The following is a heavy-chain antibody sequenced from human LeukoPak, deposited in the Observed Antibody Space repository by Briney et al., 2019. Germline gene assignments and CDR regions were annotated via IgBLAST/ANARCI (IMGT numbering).Heavy chain of an antibody. J-gene: IGHJ4*02. CDR1: GGSFSGYY. Sequence: PSETLSLTCAVYGGSFSGYYWSWIRQTPGKGLEWIGEINHSGNTNYNPSLKSRVTISVDTSKNQFSLKLTSVTAADTAVYYCARAVTRGVISLVDWGQGALVTVSS. CDR3: ARAVTRGVISLVD. CDR2: INHSGNT. V-gene: IGHV4-34*01. D-gene: IGHD3-10*01.